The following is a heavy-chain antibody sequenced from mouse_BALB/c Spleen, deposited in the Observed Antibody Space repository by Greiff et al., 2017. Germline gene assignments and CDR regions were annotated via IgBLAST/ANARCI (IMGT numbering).Heavy chain of an antibody. CDR2: IWGGGST. D-gene: IGHD2-4*01. J-gene: IGHJ3*01. CDR1: GFSLTSYG. Sequence: QVQLQQSGPSLVQPSQSLSITCTVSGFSLTSYGVHWVRQPPGKGLEWLGMIWGGGSTDYNSALKSRLSISKDNSKSQVFLKMNSLQTDDTAMYYCARGDYDPFAYWGQGTLVTVSA. V-gene: IGHV2-4*02. CDR3: ARGDYDPFAY.